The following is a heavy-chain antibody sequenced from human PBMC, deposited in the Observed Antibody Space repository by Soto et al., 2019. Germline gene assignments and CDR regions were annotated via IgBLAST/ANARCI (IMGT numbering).Heavy chain of an antibody. V-gene: IGHV1-46*01. Sequence: QVQLVQSGAEVKKPGASVKVSCKASGYTFTSTWMHWVRQAPGQGLEWMGIINPYGGAANYAEKFQRRVTRTRYTSTGTDYMELISLRSEDTAMYYCARDRSHSSADWWLDYWGQGTQVTVSS. D-gene: IGHD2-21*01. CDR3: ARDRSHSSADWWLDY. CDR2: INPYGGAA. J-gene: IGHJ4*02. CDR1: GYTFTSTW.